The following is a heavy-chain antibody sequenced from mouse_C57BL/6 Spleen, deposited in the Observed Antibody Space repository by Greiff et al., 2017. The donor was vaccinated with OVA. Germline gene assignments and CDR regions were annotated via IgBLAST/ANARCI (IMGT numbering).Heavy chain of an antibody. J-gene: IGHJ1*03. CDR2: IDPSDSYT. V-gene: IGHV1-50*01. CDR3: ARQLRSSYWYFDV. CDR1: GYTFTSYW. D-gene: IGHD3-2*02. Sequence: VQLQQPGAELVKPGASVKLSCKASGYTFTSYWMQWVKQRPGQGLEWIGEIDPSDSYTNYNQKFKGKATLTVDTSSSTAYMQLSSLTSEDSAVYYCARQLRSSYWYFDVWGTGTTVTVSS.